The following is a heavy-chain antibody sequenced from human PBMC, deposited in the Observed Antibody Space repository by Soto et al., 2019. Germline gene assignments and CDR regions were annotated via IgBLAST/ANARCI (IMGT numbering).Heavy chain of an antibody. Sequence: QITLKESGPTLVKPTQTLTLTCTFSGFSLSTSGVGVGWIRQPPGKALEWLALIYWDDDKRYSPSLKSRLTITTDTYNNQVVLTITNMDPVDTATYYCGRGKREYFYDSSGYYFDYWGQGTLVTPSS. CDR1: GFSLSTSGVG. D-gene: IGHD3-22*01. J-gene: IGHJ4*02. CDR3: GRGKREYFYDSSGYYFDY. CDR2: IYWDDDK. V-gene: IGHV2-5*02.